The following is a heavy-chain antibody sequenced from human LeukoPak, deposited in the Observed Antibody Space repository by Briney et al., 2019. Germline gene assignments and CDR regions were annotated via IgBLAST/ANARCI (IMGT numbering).Heavy chain of an antibody. CDR3: ARDGYQTDFDY. CDR1: GFTFSSYG. D-gene: IGHD5-12*01. CDR2: ISGSGGST. J-gene: IGHJ4*02. V-gene: IGHV3-23*01. Sequence: GGSLRLSCAASGFTFSSYGMSWVRQAPGKGLEWVSAISGSGGSTYYADSVKGRFTISRDNSKNTLYLQMNSLRAEDTAVYYCARDGYQTDFDYWGQGTLVTVSS.